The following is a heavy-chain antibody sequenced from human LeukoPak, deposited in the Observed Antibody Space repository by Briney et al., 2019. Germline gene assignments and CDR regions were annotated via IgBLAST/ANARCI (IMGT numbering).Heavy chain of an antibody. CDR1: GFTFSSYS. CDR2: ISSSSSYI. CDR3: AKDRYSYAFEYSDS. J-gene: IGHJ4*02. Sequence: GGSLRLSCAASGFTFSSYSMNWVRQAPGKGLEWVSSISSSSSYIYYADSVKGRSTISRDNSKNTLSLQVSSLRAEDTAVYYCAKDRYSYAFEYSDSWGQGTLVTVSS. V-gene: IGHV3-21*01. D-gene: IGHD5-18*01.